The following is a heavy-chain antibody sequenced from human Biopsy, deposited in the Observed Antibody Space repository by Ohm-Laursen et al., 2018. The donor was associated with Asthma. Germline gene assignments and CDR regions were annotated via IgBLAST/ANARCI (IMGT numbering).Heavy chain of an antibody. CDR3: AKEVFPGWELRRGPDS. J-gene: IGHJ4*02. D-gene: IGHD1-26*01. V-gene: IGHV3-30*18. CDR1: GFTFSNYG. CDR2: ISFDGTNR. Sequence: SLRLSCAASGFTFSNYGMHWVRQAPGKGLDWVAVISFDGTNRNYTDSVKGRFTISRDNSRNTLHLEMNSLRAEDSAVYFCAKEVFPGWELRRGPDSWGQGTLVTASS.